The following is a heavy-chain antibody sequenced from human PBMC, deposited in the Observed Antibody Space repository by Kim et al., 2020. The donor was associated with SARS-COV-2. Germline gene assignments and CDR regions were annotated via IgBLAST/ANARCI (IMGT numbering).Heavy chain of an antibody. V-gene: IGHV3-74*01. D-gene: IGHD3-16*01. CDR3: ARGGGGFMAADYNWFDP. J-gene: IGHJ5*02. Sequence: VKGRFTISRDNANNALYLQMNSLTAEDTAMYYCARGGGGFMAADYNWFDPWGQGTLVTVSS.